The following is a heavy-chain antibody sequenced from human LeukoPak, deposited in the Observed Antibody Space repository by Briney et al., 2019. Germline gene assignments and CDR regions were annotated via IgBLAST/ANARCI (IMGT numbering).Heavy chain of an antibody. J-gene: IGHJ3*02. CDR2: IYTSGST. D-gene: IGHD3-3*01. Sequence: SETQSLTCTVSGGSISSYYWSWIRQPAGKGLEWIGRIYTSGSTNYNPSLKSRVTMSVDTSKNQFSLKLSSVTAADTAVYYCARDGDFGHAFDIWGQGTMVTVSS. CDR1: GGSISSYY. V-gene: IGHV4-4*07. CDR3: ARDGDFGHAFDI.